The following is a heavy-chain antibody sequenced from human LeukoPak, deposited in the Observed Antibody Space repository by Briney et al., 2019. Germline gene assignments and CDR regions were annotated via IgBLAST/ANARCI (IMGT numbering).Heavy chain of an antibody. CDR1: GFTFSSYG. CDR2: ISYDGSNK. Sequence: PGGSLRLSCAASGFTFSSYGMHWVRQAPGKGLEWVAVISYDGSNKYYADSVKGRFTISRDNSKNTLYLQMNSLRAEDTAVYYCAKVLQEPYFDYWGQGTLVTVSS. J-gene: IGHJ4*02. CDR3: AKVLQEPYFDY. V-gene: IGHV3-30*18.